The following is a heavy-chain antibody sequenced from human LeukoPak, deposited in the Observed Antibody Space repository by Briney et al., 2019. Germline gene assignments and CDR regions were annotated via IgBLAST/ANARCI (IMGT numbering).Heavy chain of an antibody. Sequence: SETLSLTRTVSGGSINTFYWSWIRQPGGKGLDWIGRIYTRGNTNYNPSLKSRVTMSVDTSRNQFSLKVSSVTAADTAVFYCARHVSGYYDAFDIWDQGTMVTVSS. CDR2: IYTRGNT. V-gene: IGHV4-4*07. J-gene: IGHJ3*02. D-gene: IGHD3-9*01. CDR1: GGSINTFY. CDR3: ARHVSGYYDAFDI.